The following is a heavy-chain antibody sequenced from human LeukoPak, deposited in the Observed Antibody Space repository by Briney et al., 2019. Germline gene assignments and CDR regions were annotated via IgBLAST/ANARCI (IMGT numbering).Heavy chain of an antibody. D-gene: IGHD3-10*01. CDR1: GYSISSGYY. CDR2: IHHSGST. CDR3: ARDRPSWSGDKSIHY. Sequence: SETLSLTCTVSGYSISSGYYWAWIRQPPGKGLEWIGCIHHSGSTYYNPSLKSRVTISVETSKNQFSLKLRSVTAAYTAMYYCARDRPSWSGDKSIHYWGQGTLVTVSS. V-gene: IGHV4-38-2*02. J-gene: IGHJ4*02.